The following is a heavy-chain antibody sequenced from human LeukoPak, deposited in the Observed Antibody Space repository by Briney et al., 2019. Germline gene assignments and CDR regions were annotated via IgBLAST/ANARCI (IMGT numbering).Heavy chain of an antibody. CDR3: ARGLTMVRGVLDV. J-gene: IGHJ6*04. D-gene: IGHD3-10*01. CDR2: INHSGST. CDR1: GGSFSGYY. Sequence: SETLSLTCAVYGGSFSGYYWSWIRQPPGKGLEWIGEINHSGSTNYNPSLKSRVTIPVDTSKNQFSLKLSSVTAADTAVYYCARGLTMVRGVLDVWGKGTTVAASS. V-gene: IGHV4-34*01.